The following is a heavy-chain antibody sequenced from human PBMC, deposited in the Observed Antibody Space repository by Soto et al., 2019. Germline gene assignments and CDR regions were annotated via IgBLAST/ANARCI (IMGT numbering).Heavy chain of an antibody. CDR2: IYYSGSP. J-gene: IGHJ5*02. CDR3: ARDWSRAYYPTWFDP. V-gene: IGHV4-30-4*01. Sequence: QVRLQDSGPGLVKPSQTLSLTCTVSDGSISSRDYYWSWIRQPPGKGLAWIGYIYYSGSPYYSPSLKSRATISIDTSKNQFSLNLTSVTAADTAVYYCARDWSRAYYPTWFDPWGRGTLVTVSS. D-gene: IGHD3-22*01. CDR1: DGSISSRDYY.